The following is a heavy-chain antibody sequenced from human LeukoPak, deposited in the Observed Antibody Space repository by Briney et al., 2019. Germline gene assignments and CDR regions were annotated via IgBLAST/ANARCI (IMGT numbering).Heavy chain of an antibody. CDR3: AKRLNEYCSSTSCPDY. V-gene: IGHV3-23*01. D-gene: IGHD2-2*01. Sequence: GGPLRLSCEASGFTFSGYAMSWVRQAPGKGLEWVSAISGSGGGTYYADSVKGRFTISRDNSKNTLYLQMNSLRAEDTAVYYCAKRLNEYCSSTSCPDYWGQGTLVTVSS. CDR2: ISGSGGGT. J-gene: IGHJ4*02. CDR1: GFTFSGYA.